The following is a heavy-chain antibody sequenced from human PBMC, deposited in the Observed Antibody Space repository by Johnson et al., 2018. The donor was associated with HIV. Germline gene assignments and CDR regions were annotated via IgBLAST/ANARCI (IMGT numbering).Heavy chain of an antibody. J-gene: IGHJ3*02. V-gene: IGHV3-74*02. CDR3: ARIPGSGWEHDAFDI. CDR2: INSDGIT. D-gene: IGHD6-19*01. CDR1: GFTFSSYW. Sequence: VQLVESGGGLVQPGGSLRLSCAAPGFTFSSYWMHWVRQAPGKGLVWVSRINSDGITTYADSVKGRFTISRDNAKNSLYLQMNSLRAEDTAVYYCARIPGSGWEHDAFDIWGQGTMVTVSS.